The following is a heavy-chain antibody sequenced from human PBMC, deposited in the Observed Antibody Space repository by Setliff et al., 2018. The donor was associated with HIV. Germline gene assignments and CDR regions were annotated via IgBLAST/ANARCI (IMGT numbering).Heavy chain of an antibody. CDR1: GYTFTGYY. V-gene: IGHV1-2*06. J-gene: IGHJ6*02. Sequence: GASVKVSCKASGYTFTGYYMHWVRQAPGQGLEWMGRINPNSGGTNYAQKFQGRVTMTRDTSISTAYMELSRLRSDDTAVYYCARDSGDDYSDYYYYGMDVWGQGTTVTVSS. CDR2: INPNSGGT. CDR3: ARDSGDDYSDYYYYGMDV. D-gene: IGHD4-4*01.